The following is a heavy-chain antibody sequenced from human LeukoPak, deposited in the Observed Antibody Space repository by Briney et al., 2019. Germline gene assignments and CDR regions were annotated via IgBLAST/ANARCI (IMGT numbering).Heavy chain of an antibody. CDR3: ARVPRSYYYYYYMDV. J-gene: IGHJ6*03. V-gene: IGHV4-61*08. CDR2: IYQTGST. CDR1: GGSISSGGYY. Sequence: KASETLSLTCTVSGGSISSGGYYWSWIRQPPGKGLEWIGYIYQTGSTYYNPSLKSRVTISADTSKNQFSLKLSSVTAADTAVYYCARVPRSYYYYYYMDVWGKGTTVTVSS.